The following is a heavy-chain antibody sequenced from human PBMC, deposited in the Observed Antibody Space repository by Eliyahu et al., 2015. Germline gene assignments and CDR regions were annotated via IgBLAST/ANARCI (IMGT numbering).Heavy chain of an antibody. CDR2: IYYSGST. J-gene: IGHJ6*02. Sequence: QVQLQESGPGLVKPSETLSLTCTVSGGXISSYYWXWIRQPPGKGLEWIGYIYYSGSTTXNPSLKSRVTISVDTSKNQFSLKLSSVTAADTAVYYCARAYCGGECSHRQYYYNGMDVWGQGTTVTVSS. V-gene: IGHV4-59*01. D-gene: IGHD2-21*01. CDR1: GGXISSYY. CDR3: ARAYCGGECSHRQYYYNGMDV.